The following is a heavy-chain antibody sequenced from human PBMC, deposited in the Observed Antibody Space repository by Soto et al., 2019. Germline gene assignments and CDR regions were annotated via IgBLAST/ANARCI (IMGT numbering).Heavy chain of an antibody. CDR2: IIPVFGTT. V-gene: IGHV1-69*01. CDR1: GGTLSTYG. Sequence: QEQLVQSGAEVKKPGSSVKVSCQASGGTLSTYGVTWVRQAPGQGLEWMGGIIPVFGTTTYAQKFQGRVTITADESTNSAYLEVNSLRSEDTAVYFCARIGMALVTAGWFDPWGQGTLVTVSS. J-gene: IGHJ5*02. CDR3: ARIGMALVTAGWFDP. D-gene: IGHD2-21*02.